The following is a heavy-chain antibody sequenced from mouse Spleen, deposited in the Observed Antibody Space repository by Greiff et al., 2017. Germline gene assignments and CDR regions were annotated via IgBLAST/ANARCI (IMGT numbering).Heavy chain of an antibody. CDR1: GYTFTDYN. V-gene: IGHV1-18*01. J-gene: IGHJ3*01. D-gene: IGHD1-1*01. CDR3: ARWGWDYDGSYAY. CDR2: INPNNGGT. Sequence: EVKLVESGPELVKPGASVKIPCKASGYTFTDYNMDWVKQSHGKSLEWIGDINPNNGGTIYNQKFKGKATLTVDKSSSTAYMELRSLTSEDTAVYYCARWGWDYDGSYAYWGQGTLVTVSA.